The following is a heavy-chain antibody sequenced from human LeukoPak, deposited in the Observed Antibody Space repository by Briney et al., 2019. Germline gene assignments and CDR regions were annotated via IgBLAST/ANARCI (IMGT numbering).Heavy chain of an antibody. D-gene: IGHD4-23*01. Sequence: KPSETLSLTCTVSGGSISSYYWSWIRQPPGKGLEWIGYIYYSGSTNYNPSLKSRVTISVDTSKNQFSLKLSSATAADTAVYYCARSRGNPHFDYWGQGTLVTVSS. V-gene: IGHV4-59*01. CDR2: IYYSGST. CDR3: ARSRGNPHFDY. J-gene: IGHJ4*02. CDR1: GGSISSYY.